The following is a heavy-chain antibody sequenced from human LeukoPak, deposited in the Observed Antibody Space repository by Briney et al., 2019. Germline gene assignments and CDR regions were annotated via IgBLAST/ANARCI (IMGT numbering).Heavy chain of an antibody. J-gene: IGHJ4*02. Sequence: SETLSLTCSVSGYSISNGHYWGWIRQPPGRGLEWIASIYHSGSPYYNPSLKSRVTIAVDTSKNQFSLKLSSVTAADTAVYYCARGGDEQVAVHFFDSWGQGTLVIVSS. V-gene: IGHV4-38-2*02. CDR2: IYHSGSP. D-gene: IGHD6-13*01. CDR3: ARGGDEQVAVHFFDS. CDR1: GYSISNGHY.